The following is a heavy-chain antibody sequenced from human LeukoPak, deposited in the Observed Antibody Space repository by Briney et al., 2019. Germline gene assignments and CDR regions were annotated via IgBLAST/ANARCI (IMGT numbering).Heavy chain of an antibody. CDR2: SSGSGDYT. CDR3: ARHSSSWYYFAY. Sequence: GGSLRLSCAASGFTFSNYAMSWVRQAPGRGLEWVSASSGSGDYTNYADPVKCRCTISRDNAKNSVYLQMNSLRAEDTAVYYCARHSSSWYYFAYWGQGTMVTVSS. D-gene: IGHD6-6*01. CDR1: GFTFSNYA. J-gene: IGHJ4*02. V-gene: IGHV3-21*01.